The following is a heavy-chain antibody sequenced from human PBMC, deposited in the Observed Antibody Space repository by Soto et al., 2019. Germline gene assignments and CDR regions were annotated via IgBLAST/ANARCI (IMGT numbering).Heavy chain of an antibody. D-gene: IGHD4-17*01. CDR3: TRSTVTDVFSLGHGMDV. CDR1: GVTFSGSA. CDR2: IRSKANSYAT. J-gene: IGHJ6*02. Sequence: GSLRLSCAASGVTFSGSAMHWVRQASGKGLEWVGRIRSKANSYATAYAASVKGRFTISRDDSKNTAYLQMNSLKTEDTAVYYCTRSTVTDVFSLGHGMDVWGQGTTVTVSS. V-gene: IGHV3-73*01.